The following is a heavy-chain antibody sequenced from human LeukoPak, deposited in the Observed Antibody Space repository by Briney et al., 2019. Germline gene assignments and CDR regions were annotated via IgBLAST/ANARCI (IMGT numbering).Heavy chain of an antibody. CDR1: GFTFDDYA. CDR3: ARQTFYYDSSGTYYFDY. J-gene: IGHJ4*02. V-gene: IGHV3-43*02. Sequence: PGGSLRLSCAASGFTFDDYAMHWVRQAPGKGLEWVSLISGDGGSTYYADSVKGRFTISRDNSKNSLYLQMNSLRGEDTAVYYCARQTFYYDSSGTYYFDYWGQGTLVTVSS. D-gene: IGHD3-22*01. CDR2: ISGDGGST.